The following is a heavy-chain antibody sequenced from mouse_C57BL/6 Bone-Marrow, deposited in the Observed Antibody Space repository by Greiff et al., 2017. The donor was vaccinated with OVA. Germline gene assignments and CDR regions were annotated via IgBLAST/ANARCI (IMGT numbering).Heavy chain of an antibody. J-gene: IGHJ1*03. D-gene: IGHD1-1*01. V-gene: IGHV3-8*01. CDR1: GYSITSDH. Sequence: EVKLQESGPGLAKPSQTLSLTCSVTGYSITSDHWNWIRKFPGNKLEYMGYISYSGSTYYNPSLKSRISITRDTSKNQYYLQLNSVTTEDTATYYCARYRATVVATDWYFDVWGTGTTVTVSS. CDR3: ARYRATVVATDWYFDV. CDR2: ISYSGST.